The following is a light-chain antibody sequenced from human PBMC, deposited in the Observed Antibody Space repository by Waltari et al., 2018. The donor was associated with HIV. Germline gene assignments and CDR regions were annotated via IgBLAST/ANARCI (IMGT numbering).Light chain of an antibody. CDR1: SSDVGGYNS. CDR3: SSYTSTSTVYV. J-gene: IGLJ1*01. CDR2: AVS. V-gene: IGLV2-14*03. Sequence: QSALTQPASVSGSPGKSITLSCTGTSSDVGGYNSVSWYQLHPGKAHKLMIYAVSNRPSGVSNRFSGSQSYNTASLTISGLQAEDEADYYCSSYTSTSTVYVFGTGTEVTVL.